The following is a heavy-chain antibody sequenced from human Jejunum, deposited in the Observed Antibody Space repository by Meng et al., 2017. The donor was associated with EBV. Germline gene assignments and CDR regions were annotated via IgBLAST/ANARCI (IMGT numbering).Heavy chain of an antibody. J-gene: IGHJ4*02. CDR2: IFSSGSA. D-gene: IGHD1-26*01. Sequence: AQLPEPGPGLVKPPATLSPPRSVSGGSVSNVSSFWSWIRQPPGEGVEWIGDIFSSGSATHNPSLKSRVTISVDKSKNQFSLRLNSATAAASAVYFCATLGGVPGSDYWGQGNLVTVSS. CDR3: ATLGGVPGSDY. CDR1: GGSVSNVSSF. V-gene: IGHV4-61*01.